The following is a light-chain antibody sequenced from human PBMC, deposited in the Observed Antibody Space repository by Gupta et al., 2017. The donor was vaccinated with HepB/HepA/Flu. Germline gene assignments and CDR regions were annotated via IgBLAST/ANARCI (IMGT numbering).Light chain of an antibody. CDR1: QSVSSH. J-gene: IGKJ1*01. CDR3: QQYSNWPWT. V-gene: IGKV3-15*01. CDR2: GAS. Sequence: EIVMTQSPATLSVSPGESATLSCRASQSVSSHFAWYQQNPGQAPRLLIYGASTRATGIPARFSGSGSETEFTLTISSLQAEDFAVYYCQQYSNWPWTFGQGTKVEIK.